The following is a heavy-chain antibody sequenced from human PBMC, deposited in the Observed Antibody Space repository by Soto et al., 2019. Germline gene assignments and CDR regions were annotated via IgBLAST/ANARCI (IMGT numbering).Heavy chain of an antibody. CDR3: AVVITNWFDP. D-gene: IGHD3-22*01. Sequence: PSVKVSCKASGGTFSSYAISWVRQAPGQGLEWMGGIIPIFGTANYAQKFQGRVTITADESTSTAYMELSSLRSEDTAVYYCAVVITNWFDPWGQGTLVTVSS. V-gene: IGHV1-69*13. J-gene: IGHJ5*02. CDR1: GGTFSSYA. CDR2: IIPIFGTA.